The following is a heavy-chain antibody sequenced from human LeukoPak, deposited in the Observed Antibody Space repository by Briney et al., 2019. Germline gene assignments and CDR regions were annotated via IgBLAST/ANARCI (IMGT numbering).Heavy chain of an antibody. CDR1: GFTFDDYG. CDR2: INWNGGST. D-gene: IGHD6-13*01. V-gene: IGHV3-20*04. J-gene: IGHJ3*02. CDR3: AGGTAAGTFSDYAFDI. Sequence: GGSLRLSCAASGFTFDDYGMSWVRQAPRKGLEWVSGINWNGGSTGYADSVKGRFTISRDNAKNSLYLQMNSLRAEDTALYYCAGGTAAGTFSDYAFDIWGQGTMVTVSS.